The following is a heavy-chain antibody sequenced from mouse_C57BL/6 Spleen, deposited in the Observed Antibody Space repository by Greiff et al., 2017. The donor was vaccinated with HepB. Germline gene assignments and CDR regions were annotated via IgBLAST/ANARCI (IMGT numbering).Heavy chain of an antibody. D-gene: IGHD1-1*01. CDR3: ARGGSSYPSYWYFDV. V-gene: IGHV14-3*01. CDR1: GFNIKNTY. Sequence: EVMLVESVAELVRPGASVKLSCTASGFNIKNTYMHWVKQRPEQGLEWIGRIDPANGNTKYAPKFQGKATITADTSSNTAYLQLSSLTSEDTAIYYCARGGSSYPSYWYFDVWGTGTTVTVSS. CDR2: IDPANGNT. J-gene: IGHJ1*03.